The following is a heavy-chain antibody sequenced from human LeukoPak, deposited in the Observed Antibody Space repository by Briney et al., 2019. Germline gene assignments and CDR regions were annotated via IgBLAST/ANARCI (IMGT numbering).Heavy chain of an antibody. D-gene: IGHD7-27*01. V-gene: IGHV6-1*01. CDR3: ARDPWGFSFEH. Sequence: SQTLSLTCAISGDSVSNNNAAWNWSRQSPSRGLEWRGRTYYRSKWYNDYAASVKSRITINPDTSKNQFSLQLNSVTPEDTAVYYCARDPWGFSFEHWGQGTLVTVSS. CDR1: GDSVSNNNAA. CDR2: TYYRSKWYN. J-gene: IGHJ4*02.